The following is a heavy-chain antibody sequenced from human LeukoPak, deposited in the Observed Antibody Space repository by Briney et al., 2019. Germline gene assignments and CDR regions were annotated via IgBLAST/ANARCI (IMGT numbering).Heavy chain of an antibody. CDR1: GFTFRNYA. J-gene: IGHJ5*02. V-gene: IGHV3-23*01. D-gene: IGHD3-22*01. CDR2: ISGSGINT. Sequence: GGSLRLSCAASGFTFRNYAVSWVRQAPGKGLEWVSAISGSGINTYYADSVKGRFTISRDNSKNTLYLQMNSLRAEDTAVYYCARHQPDDYSGYHWGQGTLVTVSS. CDR3: ARHQPDDYSGYH.